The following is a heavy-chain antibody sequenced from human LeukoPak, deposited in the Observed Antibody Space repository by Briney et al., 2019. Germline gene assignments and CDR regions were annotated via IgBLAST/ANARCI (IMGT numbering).Heavy chain of an antibody. CDR3: ANDPPRSSSTMDV. V-gene: IGHV1-69*05. J-gene: IGHJ6*03. CDR1: GGTFSSYA. CDR2: IIPIFGTA. D-gene: IGHD6-13*01. Sequence: GASVKVSCKASGGTFSSYAISWVRQAPGQGLEWMGRIIPIFGTANYAQKFQGRVTITTDESTSTAYMELSSLRSEDTAVYYCANDPPRSSSTMDVWGKGTTVTVSS.